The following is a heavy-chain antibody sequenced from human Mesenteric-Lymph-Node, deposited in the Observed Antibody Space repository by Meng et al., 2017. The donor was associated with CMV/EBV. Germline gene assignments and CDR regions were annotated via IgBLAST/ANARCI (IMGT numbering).Heavy chain of an antibody. CDR3: ARDSLVLDFLEGLSPIDF. D-gene: IGHD3-3*01. Sequence: LSLTCAASGFTFDDYAMHWVRQAPGKGLEWVSGVSWNGGTIGYADSVKGRFTIYRDESTNTIFLQMNSLRIDDTAVYYCARDSLVLDFLEGLSPIDFWGQGTLVTVSS. V-gene: IGHV3-9*01. CDR2: VSWNGGTI. CDR1: GFTFDDYA. J-gene: IGHJ4*02.